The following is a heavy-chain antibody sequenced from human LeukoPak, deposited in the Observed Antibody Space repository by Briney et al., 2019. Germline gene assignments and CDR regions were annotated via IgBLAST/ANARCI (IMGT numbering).Heavy chain of an antibody. Sequence: SQTLSLTCTVSGGSISSGGYYWSWIRQHPGKGLEWIGYIYYSGSTYYNPSLKSRVTISVDTSKNQFSLNLSSVTAADTAVYCCARDRRVGSTSCYRGCDYYFDYWGQGTLVTVSS. CDR3: ARDRRVGSTSCYRGCDYYFDY. V-gene: IGHV4-31*03. CDR1: GGSISSGGYY. J-gene: IGHJ4*02. D-gene: IGHD2-2*01. CDR2: IYYSGST.